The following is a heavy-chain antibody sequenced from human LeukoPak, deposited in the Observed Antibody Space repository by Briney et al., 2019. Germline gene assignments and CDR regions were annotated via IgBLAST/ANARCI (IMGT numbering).Heavy chain of an antibody. CDR3: AKDLTYGGGRWEFDS. CDR2: ILAGGGSK. Sequence: GGSLSLSYAASGFTFSNFAMAWVRQTPGKGRGCVSGILAGGGSKDYADSVRGRFTTSRENSRDTLYLQINSLRADDTAVSFCAKDLTYGGGRWEFDSWGQGTLVTV. V-gene: IGHV3-23*01. CDR1: GFTFSNFA. J-gene: IGHJ5*01. D-gene: IGHD4-23*01.